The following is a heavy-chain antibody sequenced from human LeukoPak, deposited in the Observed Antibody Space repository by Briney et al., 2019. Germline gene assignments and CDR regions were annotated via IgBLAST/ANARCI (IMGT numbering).Heavy chain of an antibody. D-gene: IGHD2-15*01. CDR1: GFTFSNAW. Sequence: KPGGSLRLSCAASGFTFSNAWMSWVRQAPGKGLEWVGRIKSKTDGGTTDYAAPVKGRFTISRDDSKNTLYLQMNSLKTEDTAVYYCTTDGSGGSYYYYYGMDVWGQGTTVTVSS. CDR3: TTDGSGGSYYYYYGMDV. V-gene: IGHV3-15*01. J-gene: IGHJ6*02. CDR2: IKSKTDGGTT.